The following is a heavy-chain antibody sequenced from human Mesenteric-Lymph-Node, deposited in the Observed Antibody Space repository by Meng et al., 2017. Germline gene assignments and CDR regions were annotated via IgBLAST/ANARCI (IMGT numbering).Heavy chain of an antibody. CDR3: TFSSGLLPHFDY. CDR2: INPNSGGT. J-gene: IGHJ4*02. CDR1: GYTFTGYY. V-gene: IGHV1-2*06. D-gene: IGHD3-22*01. Sequence: QVPLVQAGAEVKKPGASVKVSCKASGYTFTGYYMHWVRQAPGQGLEWMGRINPNSGGTNYAQKFQGRVTMTRDTSISTAYMELSRLRSDDTAVYYCTFSSGLLPHFDYWGQGTLVTVSS.